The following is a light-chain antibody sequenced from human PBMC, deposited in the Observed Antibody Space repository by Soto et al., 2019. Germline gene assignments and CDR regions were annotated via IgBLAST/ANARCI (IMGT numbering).Light chain of an antibody. J-gene: IGKJ4*01. CDR1: QTINNW. CDR2: KTS. CDR3: QQYQTT. Sequence: ILLTQPPSPPSASIGDRVTITCRTSQTINNWLAWYQQKPGKAPNLRIHKTSILESGVPSRFSGNGSGTEFTLSISGLQPDDVASYYCQQYQTTFGGGTKVDIK. V-gene: IGKV1-5*03.